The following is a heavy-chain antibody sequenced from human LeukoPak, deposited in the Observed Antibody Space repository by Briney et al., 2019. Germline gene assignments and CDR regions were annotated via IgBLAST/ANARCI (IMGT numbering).Heavy chain of an antibody. Sequence: ASVKVTCKASGYTFTGYYMHWVRQAPGQGLEWMGWINPNSGGTNYAQKFQGWVTMTRDTSISTAYMELSRLRSDDTAVYYCARDRGSGWSLDYWGQGTLVTVSS. CDR1: GYTFTGYY. CDR2: INPNSGGT. CDR3: ARDRGSGWSLDY. V-gene: IGHV1-2*04. J-gene: IGHJ4*02. D-gene: IGHD6-19*01.